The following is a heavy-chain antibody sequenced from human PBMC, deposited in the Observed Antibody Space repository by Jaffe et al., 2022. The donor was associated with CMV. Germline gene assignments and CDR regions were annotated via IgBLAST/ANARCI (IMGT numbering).Heavy chain of an antibody. CDR1: GGSISSGGYY. Sequence: QVQLQESGPGLVKPSQTLSLTCTVSGGSISSGGYYWSWIRQHPGKGLEWIGYIYYSGSTYYNPSLKSRVTISVDTSKNQFSLKLSSVTAADTAVYYCARGWTNNYYDSLGGFDIWGQGTMVTVSS. J-gene: IGHJ3*02. CDR3: ARGWTNNYYDSLGGFDI. V-gene: IGHV4-31*03. CDR2: IYYSGST. D-gene: IGHD3-22*01.